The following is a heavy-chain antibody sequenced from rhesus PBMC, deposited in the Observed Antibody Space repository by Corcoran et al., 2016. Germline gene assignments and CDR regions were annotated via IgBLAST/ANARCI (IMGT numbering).Heavy chain of an antibody. CDR3: VRGEAGTGSFDY. D-gene: IGHD1-20*01. V-gene: IGHV4-169*01. CDR1: GGSISSSY. J-gene: IGHJ4*01. CDR2: IYGSGSSP. Sequence: QLQLQESGPGLVKPSETLSVTCAVSGGSISSSYWSWIRQAPGKGLEWIGYIYGSGSSPNYNPSLKSRVTLSVDTSKNQFSLKLSSVTAADTAVYYCVRGEAGTGSFDYWGQGVLVTVSS.